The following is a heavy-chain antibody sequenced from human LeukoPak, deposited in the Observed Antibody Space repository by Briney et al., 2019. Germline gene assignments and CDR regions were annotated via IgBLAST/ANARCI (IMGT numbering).Heavy chain of an antibody. CDR1: GGSISSYY. CDR3: ARGVYIAAAQYGY. Sequence: SETLSLTCTVSGGSISSYYWSWIRQPPGKGLEWIGYIYYSGTTNYNSSLKSRVTISVDTSKNQFSLKLSSVTAADTAVYYCARGVYIAAAQYGYWGQGALVTVSS. V-gene: IGHV4-59*01. D-gene: IGHD6-13*01. J-gene: IGHJ4*02. CDR2: IYYSGTT.